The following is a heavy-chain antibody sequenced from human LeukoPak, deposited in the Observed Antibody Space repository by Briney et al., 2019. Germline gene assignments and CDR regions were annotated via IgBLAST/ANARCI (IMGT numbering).Heavy chain of an antibody. J-gene: IGHJ4*02. D-gene: IGHD3-10*01. CDR3: AKDQYYYGSGSTSRDGY. Sequence: GGSLRLSCAASGFTFSSYAMHWVRQAPGKGLEWVAVISYDGSNKYYADSVKGRFTISRDNSKNTLYLQMNSLRAEDTAVYYCAKDQYYYGSGSTSRDGYWGQGTLVTVSS. CDR1: GFTFSSYA. V-gene: IGHV3-30-3*01. CDR2: ISYDGSNK.